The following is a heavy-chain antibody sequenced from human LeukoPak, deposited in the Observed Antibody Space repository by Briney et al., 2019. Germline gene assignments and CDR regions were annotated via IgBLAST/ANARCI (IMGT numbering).Heavy chain of an antibody. CDR1: GGSISSYY. Sequence: SETLSLTCTVSGGSISSYYWSWIRQPAGKGLEWIGRIYSSGKNNYNPSLKSRVTMSVDTSKNQFSLKLNSVTAADTAVYYCARDEGQLAGYYFDYSSQGTLVAVSS. CDR2: IYSSGKN. J-gene: IGHJ4*02. CDR3: ARDEGQLAGYYFDY. V-gene: IGHV4-4*07. D-gene: IGHD6-6*01.